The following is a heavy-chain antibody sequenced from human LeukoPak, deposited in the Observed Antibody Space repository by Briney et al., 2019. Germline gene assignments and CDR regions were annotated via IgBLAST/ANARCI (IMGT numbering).Heavy chain of an antibody. CDR1: GGSLSGYY. Sequence: SETLSLTCSVSGGSLSGYYWSWIRQPAGKGLEWIGRIYTSGSTNYSPSLQSRVTMSVDTSKNQFSLKLNSVTAADTAVYYCARRAYSSGWYYFDYWGQGTLVTVSS. CDR2: IYTSGST. D-gene: IGHD6-19*01. CDR3: ARRAYSSGWYYFDY. V-gene: IGHV4-4*07. J-gene: IGHJ4*02.